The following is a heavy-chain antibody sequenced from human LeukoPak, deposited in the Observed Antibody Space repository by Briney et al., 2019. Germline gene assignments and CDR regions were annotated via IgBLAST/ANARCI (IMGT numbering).Heavy chain of an antibody. V-gene: IGHV1-2*04. J-gene: IGHJ5*02. CDR3: ARAGYSGYDYGWLDP. CDR1: GYTFTGYY. D-gene: IGHD5-12*01. CDR2: INPNSGGT. Sequence: ASVKVSCKASGYTFTGYYMHWVRQAPGQGLEWMGWINPNSGGTNYAQKFQGWVTMTRDTSISTAYMELSRLRSDDTAVYYCARAGYSGYDYGWLDPWGQGTLVTVSS.